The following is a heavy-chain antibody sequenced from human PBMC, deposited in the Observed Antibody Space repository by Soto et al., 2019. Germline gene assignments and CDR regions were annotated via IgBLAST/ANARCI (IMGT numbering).Heavy chain of an antibody. CDR2: IWYDGSNK. D-gene: IGHD2-15*01. CDR3: ARVKCSGGSCYLSDYYFDY. V-gene: IGHV3-33*01. CDR1: GFTFSSYG. J-gene: IGHJ4*02. Sequence: PGGSLRLSCAASGFTFSSYGMHWVRQAPGKGLEWVAVIWYDGSNKYYANSVKGRFTISRDNSKNTLYLQMNSLRAEDTAVYYCARVKCSGGSCYLSDYYFDYWGQGTLVTVSS.